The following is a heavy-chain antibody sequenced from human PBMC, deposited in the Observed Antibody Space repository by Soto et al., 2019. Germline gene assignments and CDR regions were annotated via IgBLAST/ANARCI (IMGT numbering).Heavy chain of an antibody. D-gene: IGHD1-26*01. V-gene: IGHV1-69*13. Sequence: SVKVSCKASGGTFSSYAISWVRQAPGQGLEWMGGIIPIFGTANYAQKFQGRVTITADESTSTAHMELSSLRSEDTAVYYCASRSIVGVYYYYYGMDVWGQGTTVTVSS. CDR1: GGTFSSYA. CDR2: IIPIFGTA. CDR3: ASRSIVGVYYYYYGMDV. J-gene: IGHJ6*02.